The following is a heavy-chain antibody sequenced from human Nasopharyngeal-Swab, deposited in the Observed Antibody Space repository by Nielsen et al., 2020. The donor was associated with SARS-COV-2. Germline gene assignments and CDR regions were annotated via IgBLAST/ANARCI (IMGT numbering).Heavy chain of an antibody. V-gene: IGHV3-23*01. Sequence: VRQAPGKGLEWVSAISGSGGSTYYADSVKGRFTISRDNSKNTLYLQMNSLRAEDTAVYYCARGNSMIVVVDAFDIWGQGTMGTVSS. CDR3: ARGNSMIVVVDAFDI. CDR2: ISGSGGST. D-gene: IGHD3-22*01. J-gene: IGHJ3*02.